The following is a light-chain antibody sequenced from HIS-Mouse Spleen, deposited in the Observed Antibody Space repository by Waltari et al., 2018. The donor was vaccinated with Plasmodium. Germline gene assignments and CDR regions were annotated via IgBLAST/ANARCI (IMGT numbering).Light chain of an antibody. J-gene: IGKJ3*01. CDR3: QQYNNWPFT. CDR2: GAS. Sequence: EIVMTQSPATLSVSPGERATLSCRASQSVSSNLAWYQQKPGQAPRLLIYGASTRATGIPARCSGSVSGTEFTLTISSLQSEDFAVYYCQQYNNWPFTFGPGTKVDIK. V-gene: IGKV3-15*01. CDR1: QSVSSN.